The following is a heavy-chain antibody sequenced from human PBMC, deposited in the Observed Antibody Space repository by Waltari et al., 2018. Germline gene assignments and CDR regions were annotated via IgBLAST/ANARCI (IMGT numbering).Heavy chain of an antibody. J-gene: IGHJ4*02. Sequence: EVQLVESGGGLVKPGGSLRLSCAASGFTFSSYSMNWVRQAPGKGLEWVSSISSSSSYIYYADSVKGRFTISRDNAKNSLYLQMNSLRAEDTAVYYCARVMTVTTSEVFDYWGQGTLVTVSS. V-gene: IGHV3-21*01. CDR1: GFTFSSYS. CDR3: ARVMTVTTSEVFDY. CDR2: ISSSSSYI. D-gene: IGHD4-17*01.